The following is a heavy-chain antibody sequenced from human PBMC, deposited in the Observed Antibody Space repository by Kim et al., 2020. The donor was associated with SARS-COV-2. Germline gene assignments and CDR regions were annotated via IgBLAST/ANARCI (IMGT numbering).Heavy chain of an antibody. V-gene: IGHV4-31*03. CDR3: ARDRSAAAGLVPTLDY. Sequence: SETLSLTCTVSGGSISSGGYYWSWIRQHPGKGLEWIGYIYYSGSTYYNPSLKSRVTISVDTSKNQFSLKLSSVTAADTAVYYCARDRSAAAGLVPTLDYWGQGTLVTVSS. CDR1: GGSISSGGYY. D-gene: IGHD6-13*01. J-gene: IGHJ4*02. CDR2: IYYSGST.